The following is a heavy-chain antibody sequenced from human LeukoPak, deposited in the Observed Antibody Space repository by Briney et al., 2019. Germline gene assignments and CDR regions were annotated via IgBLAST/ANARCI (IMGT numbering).Heavy chain of an antibody. CDR1: GGSITSGRYY. V-gene: IGHV4-31*03. CDR2: SYYSGST. Sequence: SETLSLTCTVSGGSITSGRYYWSWIRQFPGRGLEWIGYSYYSGSTHYKPSLTRRVTISLYKSKNQFSPNVTSATAAHTAVYYCARATYDLLTGYYLDYWGQGALVIASS. CDR3: ARATYDLLTGYYLDY. J-gene: IGHJ4*02. D-gene: IGHD3-9*01.